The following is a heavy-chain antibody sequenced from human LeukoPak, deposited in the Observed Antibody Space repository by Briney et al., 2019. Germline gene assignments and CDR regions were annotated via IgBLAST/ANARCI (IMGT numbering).Heavy chain of an antibody. Sequence: GGSLRLSCAASEFTFSTYGMHWVRKAPAKRLEWEAFIRNDGSNKYQVESVKGRFTISRDNSKDTLYLQMNSLRVEDTAVYYCAKAARGRGFCSTTSCFLDSWGQGTLVTVSS. CDR2: IRNDGSNK. CDR3: AKAARGRGFCSTTSCFLDS. CDR1: EFTFSTYG. V-gene: IGHV3-30*02. J-gene: IGHJ4*02. D-gene: IGHD2-2*01.